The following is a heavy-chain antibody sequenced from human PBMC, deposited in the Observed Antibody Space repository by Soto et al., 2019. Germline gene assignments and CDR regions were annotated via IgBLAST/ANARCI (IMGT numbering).Heavy chain of an antibody. J-gene: IGHJ4*02. CDR2: INAGNGNT. V-gene: IGHV1-3*01. Sequence: ASVKVSCKASGYTFTRYAMHWVRQAPGQRLEWMGWINAGNGNTKYSQKFQGRVTITRDTSSSTAYMELSSLRSEDTAVYYCASGPSGSHPDYWGQGTLVTVSS. CDR3: ASGPSGSHPDY. D-gene: IGHD1-26*01. CDR1: GYTFTRYA.